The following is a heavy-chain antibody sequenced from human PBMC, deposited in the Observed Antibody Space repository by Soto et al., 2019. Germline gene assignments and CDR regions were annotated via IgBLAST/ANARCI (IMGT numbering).Heavy chain of an antibody. CDR3: ARDGKGYCSGGSCLRRDYYYYYMDV. D-gene: IGHD2-15*01. V-gene: IGHV3-48*01. Sequence: GGSLRLSCAASGFTFSSYSMNWVRQAPGKGLEWVSYISSSSSTIYYADSVKGRFTISRDNAKNSLYLQMNSLRAEDTAVYYCARDGKGYCSGGSCLRRDYYYYYMDVWGKGTTVTVSS. CDR2: ISSSSSTI. J-gene: IGHJ6*03. CDR1: GFTFSSYS.